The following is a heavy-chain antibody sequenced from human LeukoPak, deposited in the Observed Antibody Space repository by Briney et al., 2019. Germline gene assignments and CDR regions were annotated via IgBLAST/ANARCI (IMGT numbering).Heavy chain of an antibody. CDR2: ISPLFGSP. CDR3: ARRFNGYNYLDAFDI. CDR1: GGTFSRYT. D-gene: IGHD5-24*01. Sequence: ASVKVSCKASGGTFSRYTLNWVRQAPGQGLEWMGGISPLFGSPKYAQKFQGRLTITADESTTTAYMELSSLRSEDTAVYYCARRFNGYNYLDAFDIWGQGTMVTVSS. V-gene: IGHV1-69*13. J-gene: IGHJ3*02.